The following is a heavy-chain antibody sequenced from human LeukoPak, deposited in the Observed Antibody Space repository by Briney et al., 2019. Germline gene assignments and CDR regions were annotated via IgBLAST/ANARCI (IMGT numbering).Heavy chain of an antibody. CDR2: IYYSGST. CDR1: GGSISSSSYY. Sequence: SETLSLTCTVSGGSISSSSYYWGWIRQPPGKGLEWIGSIYYSGSTYYNPSLKSRVTISVDTSKNQFSLKLSSVTAADTAVYYCARLAVRNYYYDSSGYYSFRDYWGQGTLVTVSS. D-gene: IGHD3-22*01. V-gene: IGHV4-39*01. CDR3: ARLAVRNYYYDSSGYYSFRDY. J-gene: IGHJ4*02.